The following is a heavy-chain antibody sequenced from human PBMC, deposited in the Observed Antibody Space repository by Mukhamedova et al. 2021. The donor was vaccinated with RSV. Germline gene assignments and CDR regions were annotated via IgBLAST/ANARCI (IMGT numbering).Heavy chain of an antibody. CDR3: ARDRRQMAFFDS. D-gene: IGHD5-24*01. J-gene: IGHJ4*02. V-gene: IGHV3-30*03. CDR2: DGNKK. Sequence: DGNKKFYADSVKGRFTISRDNSNNAVYLQMNSLSAEDTALYFCARDRRQMAFFDSWGQGTLVTVSS.